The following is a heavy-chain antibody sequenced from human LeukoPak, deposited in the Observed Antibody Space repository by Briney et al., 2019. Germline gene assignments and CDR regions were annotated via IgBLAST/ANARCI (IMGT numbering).Heavy chain of an antibody. CDR2: IYTSGST. Sequence: SETLSLTCTVSGGSISSGSYYWRWIRQPAGKGLEWIGRIYTSGSTNYNPSLKSRVTISVDTSKNQFSLKLSSVTAADTAVYYCARADGYNAFDYWGQGTLVTVSS. J-gene: IGHJ4*02. D-gene: IGHD5-24*01. CDR3: ARADGYNAFDY. CDR1: GGSISSGSYY. V-gene: IGHV4-61*02.